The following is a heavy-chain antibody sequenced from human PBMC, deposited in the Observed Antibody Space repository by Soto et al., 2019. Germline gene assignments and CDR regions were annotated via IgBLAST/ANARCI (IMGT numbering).Heavy chain of an antibody. D-gene: IGHD6-19*01. V-gene: IGHV3-11*01. J-gene: IGHJ2*01. Sequence: GGSLRLSCAASGFTFSDYYMSWIRQAPGKGLEWVSYISSSGSTIYYADSVKGRFTISRDNAKNSLYLQMNSLRAEDTAVYYCARVRTLKQWLVPGANPLRYFDLWGRGTLVTVSS. CDR2: ISSSGSTI. CDR1: GFTFSDYY. CDR3: ARVRTLKQWLVPGANPLRYFDL.